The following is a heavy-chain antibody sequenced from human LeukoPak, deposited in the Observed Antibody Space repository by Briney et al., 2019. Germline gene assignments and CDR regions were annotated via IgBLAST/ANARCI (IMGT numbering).Heavy chain of an antibody. V-gene: IGHV1-8*01. Sequence: ASVKVSCEASGYTFTSYDINWVRQATGQGLEWMGWMNPNSGNTGYAQKFQGRVTMTRNTSISTAYMELSSLRSEDTAVYYCARGEYYDSSGYYNYWGQGTLVTVSS. CDR2: MNPNSGNT. J-gene: IGHJ4*02. CDR3: ARGEYYDSSGYYNY. D-gene: IGHD3-22*01. CDR1: GYTFTSYD.